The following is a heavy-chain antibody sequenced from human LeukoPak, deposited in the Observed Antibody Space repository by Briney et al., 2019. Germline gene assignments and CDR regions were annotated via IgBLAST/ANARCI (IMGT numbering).Heavy chain of an antibody. Sequence: PSETLSLTCTVSGGSISSSSYYWGWIRQPPGTGLEWIGSIYYSGSTYYNPSLKSRVTISVDTSKNQFSLKLSSVTAADTAVYYCGGESYYGMDVWGQGTTVTVSS. CDR3: GGESYYGMDV. CDR1: GGSISSSSYY. J-gene: IGHJ6*02. CDR2: IYYSGST. D-gene: IGHD2-21*01. V-gene: IGHV4-39*01.